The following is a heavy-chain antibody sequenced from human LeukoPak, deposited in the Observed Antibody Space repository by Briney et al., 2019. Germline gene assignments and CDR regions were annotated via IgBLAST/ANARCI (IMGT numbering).Heavy chain of an antibody. D-gene: IGHD3-3*01. Sequence: SQTLSLTCTVSGGSISSGDYYWSWIRQPPGKGLEWIGYIYYSGSTYYNPSLKSRITISVDTSKNQFSLELSSVTAADTAVYYCAREGVLRFLEWRYYFDYWGQGTLVTVSS. J-gene: IGHJ4*02. CDR2: IYYSGST. V-gene: IGHV4-30-4*08. CDR3: AREGVLRFLEWRYYFDY. CDR1: GGSISSGDYY.